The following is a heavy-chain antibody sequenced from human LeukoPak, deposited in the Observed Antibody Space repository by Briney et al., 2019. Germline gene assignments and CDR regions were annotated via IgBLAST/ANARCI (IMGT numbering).Heavy chain of an antibody. Sequence: GGSLRLSCAASGLRFGDYWMTWARHIPGKGLEWVANIKQDGAEKHYAESVEGRFIISRDSSKNTLYLQMNSLRAEDTAVYYCAKDGVGATSLDCWGQGTLVTVSS. V-gene: IGHV3-7*01. D-gene: IGHD1-26*01. CDR3: AKDGVGATSLDC. CDR1: GLRFGDYW. CDR2: IKQDGAEK. J-gene: IGHJ4*02.